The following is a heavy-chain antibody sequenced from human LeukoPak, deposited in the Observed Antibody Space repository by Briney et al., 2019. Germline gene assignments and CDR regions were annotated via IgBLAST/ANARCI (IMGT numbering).Heavy chain of an antibody. D-gene: IGHD5-18*01. CDR2: IRRKSDGETT. CDR1: GFGFSYAW. CDR3: TTAPSGYAYMNGWHLDY. Sequence: GGSLRLSCAASGFGFSYAWMSWVRRALGEGPERSGRIRRKSDGETTDYAAPVKGRVTISRDDSKNTLFLQMNSLKTEDTAFYYCTTAPSGYAYMNGWHLDYWGQGALVTVSS. V-gene: IGHV3-15*01. J-gene: IGHJ4*02.